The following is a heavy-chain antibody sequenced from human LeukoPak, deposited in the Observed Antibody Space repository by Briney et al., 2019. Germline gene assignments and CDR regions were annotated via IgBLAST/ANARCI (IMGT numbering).Heavy chain of an antibody. D-gene: IGHD3-3*01. V-gene: IGHV3-23*01. J-gene: IGHJ6*02. CDR2: ISGSGGTT. Sequence: GGSLRLSCAASGFTFTNYAMSWVRQAPGKGLEWVSAISGSGGTTYYADSVKGRFTISRDNSKNTLYLQMNSLRAEDTAVYYCARAAPTIFGVVYYYYGMDVWGQGTTVTVSS. CDR1: GFTFTNYA. CDR3: ARAAPTIFGVVYYYYGMDV.